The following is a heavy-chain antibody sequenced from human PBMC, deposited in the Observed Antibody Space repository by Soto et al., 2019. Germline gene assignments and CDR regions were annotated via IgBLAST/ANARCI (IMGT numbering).Heavy chain of an antibody. CDR3: ARGGSYGGNDDAFDI. V-gene: IGHV3-30-3*01. CDR1: GFTFSSYA. D-gene: IGHD4-17*01. Sequence: QVQLVESGGGVVQPGRSLRLSCAASGFTFSSYAMHWVRQAPGKGLEWVAGISYDGSNKYYADSVKGRFTISRDNSKNTLYLQMNSLRAEDTAVYYCARGGSYGGNDDAFDIWGKGTMVTVSS. J-gene: IGHJ3*02. CDR2: ISYDGSNK.